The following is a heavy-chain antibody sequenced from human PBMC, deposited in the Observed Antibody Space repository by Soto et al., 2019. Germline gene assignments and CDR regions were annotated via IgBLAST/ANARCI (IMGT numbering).Heavy chain of an antibody. J-gene: IGHJ6*02. D-gene: IGHD1-7*01. CDR3: AKDRVEWRWNYEGYGMDV. V-gene: IGHV3-30*18. Sequence: QVQLVESGGGVVQPGRSLRLSCAASGFTFSSYGMHWVRQAPGKGLEWVAVISYDGSNKYYADSVKGRFTISRDNSKNTLYLQMNSLRAEDTAVYYCAKDRVEWRWNYEGYGMDVWGQGTTVTVSS. CDR1: GFTFSSYG. CDR2: ISYDGSNK.